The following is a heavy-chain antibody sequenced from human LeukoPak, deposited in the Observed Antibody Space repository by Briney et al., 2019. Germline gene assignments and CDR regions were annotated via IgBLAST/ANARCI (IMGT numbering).Heavy chain of an antibody. CDR2: ITGSGTST. V-gene: IGHV3-23*01. CDR3: VIWGDYDVLPGYHVPDY. J-gene: IGHJ4*02. CDR1: GFTFSNYA. Sequence: GASLRLSCVASGFTFSNYAMSWVRQAPGKGLEWVSAITGSGTSTYYADSLKGRFTISRDNSKNTVFLQMNSLRHEDTAIYYCVIWGDYDVLPGYHVPDYWGQGTLVTVSS. D-gene: IGHD3-9*01.